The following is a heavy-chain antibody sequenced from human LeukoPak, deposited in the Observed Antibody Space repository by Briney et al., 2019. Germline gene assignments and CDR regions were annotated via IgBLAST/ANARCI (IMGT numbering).Heavy chain of an antibody. D-gene: IGHD5-24*01. CDR3: ARDGEMATVDYYFDY. CDR2: ISSNGGST. CDR1: GFTFSSYA. V-gene: IGHV3-64*01. Sequence: GGSLRLSCAASGFTFSSYAMHWVRQAPGKGLEYVSAISSNGGSTYYANSVKGRFTISRDNSKNTLYLQMGSLRAEDMAAYYWARDGEMATVDYYFDYWGQGTLVTVSS. J-gene: IGHJ4*02.